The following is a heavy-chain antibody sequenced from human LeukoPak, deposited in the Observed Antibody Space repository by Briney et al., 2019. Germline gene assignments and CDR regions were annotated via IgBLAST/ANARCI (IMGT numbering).Heavy chain of an antibody. CDR2: MYHSGTT. D-gene: IGHD3-16*01. CDR1: GDSISSGNW. CDR3: ARGNPTSFGYYYYMDV. J-gene: IGHJ6*03. Sequence: SETLSLTCVVSGDSISSGNWWTWVRQPPGKGLEWIGEMYHSGTTNYNPSLKSRVTISLDKSKNQFSLKLKSVTAADTAVYFCARGNPTSFGYYYYMDVWGKGTTVTVSS. V-gene: IGHV4/OR15-8*02.